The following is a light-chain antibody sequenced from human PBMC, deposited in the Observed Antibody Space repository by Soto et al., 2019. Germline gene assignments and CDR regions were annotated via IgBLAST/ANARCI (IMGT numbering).Light chain of an antibody. Sequence: DIQMTQSPSSLSASVGDRVTITCRASQSIGSYLNGHQQKPGKAPNLLIHGGSILQSGVPPRFSGGGGGTDFTLTISSLQPEDFASYYCQQIYTIPLTFGGGTKVDIK. J-gene: IGKJ4*01. CDR3: QQIYTIPLT. V-gene: IGKV1-39*01. CDR1: QSIGSY. CDR2: GGS.